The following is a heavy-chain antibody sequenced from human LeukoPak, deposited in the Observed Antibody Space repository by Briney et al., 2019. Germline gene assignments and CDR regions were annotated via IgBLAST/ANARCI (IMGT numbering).Heavy chain of an antibody. CDR1: GFTFSTYR. V-gene: IGHV3-48*01. J-gene: IGHJ4*02. Sequence: PGGSLRLSCAASGFTFSTYRMAWVRQAPGKGLEWVSYISSSSDSIYYADSVQGRFTISRDNAKNSLYLQMNSLRAEDTAVYYCVRDWAPASMQAAPFDCWGQGTLVTVSS. CDR2: ISSSSDSI. CDR3: VRDWAPASMQAAPFDC. D-gene: IGHD2/OR15-2a*01.